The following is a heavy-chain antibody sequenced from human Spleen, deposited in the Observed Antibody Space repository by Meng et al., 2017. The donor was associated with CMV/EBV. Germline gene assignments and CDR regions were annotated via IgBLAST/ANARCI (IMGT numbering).Heavy chain of an antibody. J-gene: IGHJ4*02. D-gene: IGHD3-22*01. CDR3: ARGRGTEGRYYYDSSGYRLDY. CDR1: FSGYY. CDR2: INHSGST. V-gene: IGHV4-34*01. Sequence: FSGYYWSWIRQPPGKGLEWIGEINHSGSTNYNPSLKSRVTISVDTSKNQFSLKLSSVTAADTAVYYCARGRGTEGRYYYDSSGYRLDYWGQGTLAPSPQ.